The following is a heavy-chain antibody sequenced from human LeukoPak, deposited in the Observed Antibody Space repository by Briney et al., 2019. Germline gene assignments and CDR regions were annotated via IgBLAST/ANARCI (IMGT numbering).Heavy chain of an antibody. CDR1: GGTFSSYA. D-gene: IGHD1-26*01. CDR3: ARDLGEVLRGNWFDP. J-gene: IGHJ5*02. V-gene: IGHV1-69*04. CDR2: IIPILGIA. Sequence: SVKVSCKASGGTFSSYAISWVRQAPGQGLEWMGRIIPILGIANYAQKFQGRVTITADKSTGTAYTELSSLRSEDTAVYYCARDLGEVLRGNWFDPWGQGTLVTVSS.